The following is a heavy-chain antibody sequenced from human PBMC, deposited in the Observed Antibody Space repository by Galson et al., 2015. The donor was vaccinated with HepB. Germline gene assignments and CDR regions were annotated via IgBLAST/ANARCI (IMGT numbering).Heavy chain of an antibody. J-gene: IGHJ6*02. D-gene: IGHD6-6*01. CDR3: ANRLFGSIAAWGTDYYYYGMDV. Sequence: SVKVSCKASGGTFSSYAISWVRQAPGQGLEWMGGIIPIFGTANYAQKFQGRVTITADESTSTAYMELSSLRSEDTAVYYCANRLFGSIAAWGTDYYYYGMDVWGQGTTVNVAS. CDR1: GGTFSSYA. V-gene: IGHV1-69*13. CDR2: IIPIFGTA.